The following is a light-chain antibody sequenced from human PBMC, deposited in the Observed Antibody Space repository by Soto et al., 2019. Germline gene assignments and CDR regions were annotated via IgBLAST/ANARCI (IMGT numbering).Light chain of an antibody. CDR2: GAS. V-gene: IGKV3-15*01. CDR3: QQYNTWLWT. J-gene: IGKJ1*01. CDR1: QSVNAN. Sequence: EVVMTQSPATLSVSPGERATLSCRASQSVNANLAWYQQKPGQAPRLLIHGASNRATGIPARFSGSGFGTEFXXTXSXXQSEDFAVYYCQQYNTWLWTFGQGTKVEI.